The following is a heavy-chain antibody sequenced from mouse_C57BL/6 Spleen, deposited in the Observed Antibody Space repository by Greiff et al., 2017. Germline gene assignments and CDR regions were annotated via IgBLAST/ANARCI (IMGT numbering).Heavy chain of an antibody. CDR1: GFTFSSYA. CDR2: ISDGGSYT. V-gene: IGHV5-4*03. D-gene: IGHD2-13*01. J-gene: IGHJ4*01. CDR3: ARGDLDAMDY. Sequence: EVKLMESGGGLVKPGGSLKLSCAASGFTFSSYAMSWVRQTPEKRLEWVATISDGGSYTYYPDNVKGRFTISRDNAKNNLYLQMSHLKSEDTAMYYCARGDLDAMDYWGQGTSVTVSS.